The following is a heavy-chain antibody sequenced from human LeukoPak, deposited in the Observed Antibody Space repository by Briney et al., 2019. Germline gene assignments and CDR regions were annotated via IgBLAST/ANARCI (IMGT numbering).Heavy chain of an antibody. V-gene: IGHV1-24*01. D-gene: IGHD6-19*01. J-gene: IGHJ1*01. CDR1: GYTLTELS. CDR3: ATGQWLVREYFQH. Sequence: ASVKVSCKVSGYTLTELSMHWVRQAPGKGLEGVGGFDPEDGETIYAQKCQGRVTMTEDTSTDTAYMELSSLRSEDTAVYYCATGQWLVREYFQHWGQGTLVTVSS. CDR2: FDPEDGET.